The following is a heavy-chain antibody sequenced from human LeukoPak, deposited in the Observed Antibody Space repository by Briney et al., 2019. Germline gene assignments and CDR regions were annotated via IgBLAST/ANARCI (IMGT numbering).Heavy chain of an antibody. CDR1: GFTFSSYG. CDR3: ARQAVARPFDL. J-gene: IGHJ3*01. CDR2: ISSSSAYI. V-gene: IGHV3-21*06. Sequence: GGTLRLSCAASGFTFSSYGMSWVRQAPGKGLEWVSSISSSSAYIFYSDSVKGRFTISRDNAQSSLYLQMNSLRAGDTAVYYCARQAVARPFDLWGQGTMVAVSS.